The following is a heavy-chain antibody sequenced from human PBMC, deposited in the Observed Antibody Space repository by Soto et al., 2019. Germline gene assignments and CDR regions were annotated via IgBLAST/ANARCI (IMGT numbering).Heavy chain of an antibody. CDR3: AKALALDY. V-gene: IGHV3-9*01. CDR2: ISWNSGSI. Sequence: PGGSLRLSCAASGFTFDDYAMHWVRQAPGKGLEWVSGISWNSGSIGYADSVKGRFTISRDNAKNSLYLQMDSLRAEDTALYYCAKALALDYSGQGTLVTVSS. J-gene: IGHJ4*02. CDR1: GFTFDDYA.